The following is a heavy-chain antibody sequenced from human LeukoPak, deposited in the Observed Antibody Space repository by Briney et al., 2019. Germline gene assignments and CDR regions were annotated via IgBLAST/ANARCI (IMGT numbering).Heavy chain of an antibody. CDR2: ILYDGRTK. D-gene: IGHD3-10*01. Sequence: GGSLRLSCAASGFIFSDYAMHWVRQAPGKGLEWVAVILYDGRTKYYADSVKGRLSLSRDNSKNTLYQQMNSLRAEDTAVYYCARASMLRGVIITGLDCWGQGTLVTVSS. J-gene: IGHJ4*02. CDR1: GFIFSDYA. CDR3: ARASMLRGVIITGLDC. V-gene: IGHV3-30*04.